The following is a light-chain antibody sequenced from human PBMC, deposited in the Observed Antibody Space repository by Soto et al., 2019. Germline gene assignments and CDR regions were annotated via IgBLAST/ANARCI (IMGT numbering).Light chain of an antibody. CDR2: EFT. CDR1: SSDVGDYNY. J-gene: IGLJ3*02. Sequence: QSVLTQPASVSGSPGQSITISCTRTSSDVGDYNYVSWYQQHPGKAPKLIIYEFTNRPSGVSNRFSGSESGNTASLTISGLQPEDEADYFCSSYTVISTWVFGGGTKLTVL. V-gene: IGLV2-14*01. CDR3: SSYTVISTWV.